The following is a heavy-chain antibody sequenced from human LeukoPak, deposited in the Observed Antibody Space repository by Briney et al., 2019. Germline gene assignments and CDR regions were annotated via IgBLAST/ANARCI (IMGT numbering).Heavy chain of an antibody. CDR3: AKDLHPAAAGTELDV. CDR2: ISGSGGST. V-gene: IGHV3-23*01. CDR1: GFTFSSYG. J-gene: IGHJ6*04. D-gene: IGHD6-13*01. Sequence: SGGSLRLSCAASGFTFSSYGMSWVRQAPGKGLEWVSAISGSGGSTYYADSVKGRFTISRDNSKNTLYLQMNSLRAEDTAVYYCAKDLHPAAAGTELDVWGKGTTVTISS.